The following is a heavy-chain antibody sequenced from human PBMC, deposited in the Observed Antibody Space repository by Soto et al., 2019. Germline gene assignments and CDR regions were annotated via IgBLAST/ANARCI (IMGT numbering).Heavy chain of an antibody. Sequence: EVQLLESGGGLVQPGGSLRLSCAASGFTFSSYAMSWVRQAPGKGLEWVSAISGSGGSTYYADSVKGRFTISRDNSKNTLYLQMNSLRAEDTAVYSCAKDTLWFGEFNWFDPWGQGTLVTVSS. CDR2: ISGSGGST. CDR3: AKDTLWFGEFNWFDP. J-gene: IGHJ5*02. CDR1: GFTFSSYA. D-gene: IGHD3-10*01. V-gene: IGHV3-23*01.